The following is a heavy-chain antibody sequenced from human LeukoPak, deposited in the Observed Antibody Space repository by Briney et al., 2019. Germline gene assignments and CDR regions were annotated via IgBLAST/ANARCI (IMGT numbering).Heavy chain of an antibody. V-gene: IGHV1-69*05. CDR2: INPIFGTA. Sequence: GSSVKVSCKASGGTFSSYAISWVRQAPGQGLEWMGGINPIFGTANYAQKFQGRVTITTDESTSTAYMELSSLRSEDTAVYYCARLIVVVPAAISGYMDVWGKGTTVTVSS. J-gene: IGHJ6*03. CDR1: GGTFSSYA. CDR3: ARLIVVVPAAISGYMDV. D-gene: IGHD2-2*02.